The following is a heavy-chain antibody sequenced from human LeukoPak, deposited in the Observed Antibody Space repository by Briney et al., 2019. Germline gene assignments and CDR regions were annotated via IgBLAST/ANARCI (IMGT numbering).Heavy chain of an antibody. Sequence: PGGSLRLSCAASGFTFSSYGMHWVRQAPGKGLEWVAVISYDGSNKYYADSVKGRFTISRDNSKNTLYLQMNSLRAEDTAVYYCATQGGEFITYWGQGTLVTVSS. D-gene: IGHD3-16*01. CDR3: ATQGGEFITY. J-gene: IGHJ4*02. CDR2: ISYDGSNK. CDR1: GFTFSSYG. V-gene: IGHV3-30*03.